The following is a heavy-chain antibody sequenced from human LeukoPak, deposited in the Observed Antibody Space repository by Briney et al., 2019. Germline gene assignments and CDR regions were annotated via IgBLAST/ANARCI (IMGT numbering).Heavy chain of an antibody. D-gene: IGHD3-22*01. CDR2: IDGGGGRT. CDR3: AKDFYDSSGSRYDY. Sequence: PGRSLRLSCAASGFTFSSYGMHWVRQAPGVGLEWVSAIDGGGGRTWHADSVRGRFTISRDNSKNTLFMQMNSLRAEDTAVYYCAKDFYDSSGSRYDYWGQGTLVTVSS. J-gene: IGHJ4*02. V-gene: IGHV3-23*01. CDR1: GFTFSSYG.